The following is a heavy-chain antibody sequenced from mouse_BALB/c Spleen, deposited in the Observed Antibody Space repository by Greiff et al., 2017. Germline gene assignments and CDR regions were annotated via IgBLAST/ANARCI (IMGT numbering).Heavy chain of an antibody. Sequence: VQLQQSGPSLVQPSQSLSITCTVSGFSLTSYGVHWVRQSPGKGLEWLGVIWRGGSTDYNAAFMSRLSITKDNSKSQVFLKMNSLQADDTAIYYCAKNAYDRALYAMDYWGQGTSVTVSS. CDR1: GFSLTSYG. J-gene: IGHJ4*01. D-gene: IGHD2-14*01. V-gene: IGHV2-5-1*01. CDR2: IWRGGST. CDR3: AKNAYDRALYAMDY.